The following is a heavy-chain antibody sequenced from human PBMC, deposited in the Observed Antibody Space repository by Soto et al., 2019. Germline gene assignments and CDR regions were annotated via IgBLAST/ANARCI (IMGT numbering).Heavy chain of an antibody. CDR3: ARDHAYYYGSGSYALGFDP. J-gene: IGHJ5*02. D-gene: IGHD3-10*01. CDR1: GFTFSDYY. CDR2: ISSSGSTI. V-gene: IGHV3-11*01. Sequence: GGSLRLSCAASGFTFSDYYMSWIRQAPGKGLEWVSYISSSGSTIYYADSVKGRFTISRDNAKNSLYLQMNSLRAEDTAVYYCARDHAYYYGSGSYALGFDPWGQGTLVTVSS.